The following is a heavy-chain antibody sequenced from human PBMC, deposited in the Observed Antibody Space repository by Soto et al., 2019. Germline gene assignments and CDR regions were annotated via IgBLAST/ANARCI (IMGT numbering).Heavy chain of an antibody. CDR1: GGTFSSYA. CDR2: IIPIFGTA. D-gene: IGHD2-2*01. Sequence: QVQLVQSGAEVKKPGSSVKVSCKASGGTFSSYAISWVRQAPGQGLEWMGGIIPIFGTANYAQKFQGRVTITEEESTSTDDMELSSGRSGDTAVYYCARGYCSSTSCYHSGYYYYYGMDVGGQGTTVTVSS. V-gene: IGHV1-69*01. J-gene: IGHJ6*02. CDR3: ARGYCSSTSCYHSGYYYYYGMDV.